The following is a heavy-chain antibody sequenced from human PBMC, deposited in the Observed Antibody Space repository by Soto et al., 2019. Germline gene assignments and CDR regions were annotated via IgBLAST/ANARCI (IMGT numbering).Heavy chain of an antibody. CDR1: GGSISSSRYY. CDR2: LYYSGNT. V-gene: IGHV4-39*01. D-gene: IGHD3-10*01. CDR3: ANPSLAYGDVDY. J-gene: IGHJ4*02. Sequence: QLQLQESGPGLVKPSETLSLTCTVSGGSISSSRYYWGWIRQPPGKGLEWIGSLYYSGNTYYNPSLKIRVTISVDTSRNQFSLKLSSVTAADTAVYYCANPSLAYGDVDYWGQGTLVTVSS.